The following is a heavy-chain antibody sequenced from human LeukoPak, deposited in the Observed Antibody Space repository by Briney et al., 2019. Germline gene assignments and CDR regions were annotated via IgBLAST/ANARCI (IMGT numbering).Heavy chain of an antibody. CDR1: GGSISSYY. V-gene: IGHV4-59*01. D-gene: IGHD4-17*01. CDR3: ARCYSDLFPMDV. Sequence: PSVTLSLTRTVSGGSISSYYWNWIRQPPGKGLEWIGYIYYSGSTNYNPSLKSRVTISVDTSKNQFSLKLSSVTAADTAVYYCARCYSDLFPMDVWGKGTTVTVSP. J-gene: IGHJ6*04. CDR2: IYYSGST.